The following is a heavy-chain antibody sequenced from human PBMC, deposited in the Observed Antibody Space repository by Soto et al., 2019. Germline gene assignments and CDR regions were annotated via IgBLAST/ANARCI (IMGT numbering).Heavy chain of an antibody. CDR2: ISYDGNNK. V-gene: IGHV3-30*18. CDR3: AKSAYNWNDGFFDF. Sequence: QVQLVESGGGVVQPGWSLRLSCAASGFTFSNYGMHWVRQAPGKGLEWVAVISYDGNNKYYADSVKGRFTISRDNSKNTLYMQMNSLRAEDTAVYYCAKSAYNWNDGFFDFWGQGTLVTVSS. D-gene: IGHD1-1*01. J-gene: IGHJ4*02. CDR1: GFTFSNYG.